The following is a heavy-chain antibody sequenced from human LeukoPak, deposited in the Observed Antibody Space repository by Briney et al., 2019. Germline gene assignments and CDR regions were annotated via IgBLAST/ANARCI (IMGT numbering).Heavy chain of an antibody. V-gene: IGHV4-34*01. J-gene: IGHJ4*02. D-gene: IGHD5-24*01. CDR1: GGSFSGYY. CDR2: INHSGST. CDR3: ARERDGYNYRGLYYFDY. Sequence: PSETLSLTCAVYGGSFSGYYWSWIRQPPGKGLEWIGEINHSGSTNYNPSLKSRVTISVDTSKNQFSLKLSSVTAADTAVYYCARERDGYNYRGLYYFDYWGQGTLVTVSS.